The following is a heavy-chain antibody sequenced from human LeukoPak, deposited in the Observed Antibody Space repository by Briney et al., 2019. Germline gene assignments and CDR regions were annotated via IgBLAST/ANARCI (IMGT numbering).Heavy chain of an antibody. J-gene: IGHJ4*02. CDR1: GGSISSSSYY. Sequence: SETLSLTCTVSGGSISSSSYYWVWIRQPPGKGLEWIGSIYYSGSTYYNPSLKSRVTISVDTSKNQFSLRLSSVTAADTAVYYCARQGCSSTSCYRSWDYWGQGTLVTVSS. CDR2: IYYSGST. D-gene: IGHD2-2*02. CDR3: ARQGCSSTSCYRSWDY. V-gene: IGHV4-39*01.